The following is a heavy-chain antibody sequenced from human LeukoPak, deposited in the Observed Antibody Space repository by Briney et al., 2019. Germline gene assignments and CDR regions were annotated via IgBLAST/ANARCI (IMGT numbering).Heavy chain of an antibody. J-gene: IGHJ4*02. CDR3: ARDSGLCSSGWYDY. CDR1: GYTFTGYY. V-gene: IGHV1-2*04. Sequence: ASVKVSCKASGYTFTGYYMHWVRQAPGQGLEWMGWINPNSGGTNYAQKFQGWATMTRDTSISTAYMELSRLRSDDTAVYYCARDSGLCSSGWYDYWGQGTLVTVSS. D-gene: IGHD6-19*01. CDR2: INPNSGGT.